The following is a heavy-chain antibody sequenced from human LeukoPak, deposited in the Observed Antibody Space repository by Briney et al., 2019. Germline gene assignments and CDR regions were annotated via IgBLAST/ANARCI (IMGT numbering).Heavy chain of an antibody. D-gene: IGHD6-19*01. Sequence: PGGSLRLSCAASGFTFSSYWMHWVRQAPGKGLVWVSRINSDGSSTSYADSVKGRFTISRDNAKNTLYLQMNSLRAEDTAVYYCARSGWYLDPYYYYYMDVWGKGTTVTVSS. CDR3: ARSGWYLDPYYYYYMDV. V-gene: IGHV3-74*01. J-gene: IGHJ6*03. CDR1: GFTFSSYW. CDR2: INSDGSST.